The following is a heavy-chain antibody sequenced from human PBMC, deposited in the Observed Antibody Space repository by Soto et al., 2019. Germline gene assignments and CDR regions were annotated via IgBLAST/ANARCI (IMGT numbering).Heavy chain of an antibody. CDR3: ASPPADSRGWFNGCWVY. CDR1: GVSVSNGHYY. D-gene: IGHD6-19*01. V-gene: IGHV4-39*01. CDR2: IFHTGTT. Sequence: QVKLQESGPGLVKPSETLSLTCTVSGVSVSNGHYYWGWVRQPPGKGPEWIGSIFHTGTTYFNPPLKSRVTLSVATSRNQFSLQLSSMTASDTAVYYCASPPADSRGWFNGCWVYWGQGILITVSS. J-gene: IGHJ4*02.